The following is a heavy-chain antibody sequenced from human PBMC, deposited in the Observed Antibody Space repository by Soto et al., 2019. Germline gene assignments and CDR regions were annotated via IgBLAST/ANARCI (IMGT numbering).Heavy chain of an antibody. CDR1: GFTFSSYA. V-gene: IGHV3-30-3*01. D-gene: IGHD6-6*01. CDR3: ARDYPGWSSSLTVSHGMDV. CDR2: ISYDGSNK. Sequence: QAGGSLRLSCAASGFTFSSYAMHWVRQAPGKGLEWVAVISYDGSNKYYADSVKGRFTISRDNSKNTLYLQMNSLRAEDTAVYYCARDYPGWSSSLTVSHGMDVWGQGTTVTVSS. J-gene: IGHJ6*02.